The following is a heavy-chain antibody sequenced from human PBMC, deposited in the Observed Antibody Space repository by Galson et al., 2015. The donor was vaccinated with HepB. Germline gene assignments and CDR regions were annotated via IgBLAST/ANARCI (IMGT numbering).Heavy chain of an antibody. V-gene: IGHV3-30*03. CDR3: ARDSGTTVTTPGY. CDR1: GFTFSSYG. Sequence: SLRLSCAASGFTFSSYGMHWVRQAPGKGLEWVAVISYDGSNKYYADSVKGRFTISRDNSKNTLYLQMNSLRAEDTAVYYCARDSGTTVTTPGYWGQGTLVTVSS. D-gene: IGHD4-17*01. CDR2: ISYDGSNK. J-gene: IGHJ4*02.